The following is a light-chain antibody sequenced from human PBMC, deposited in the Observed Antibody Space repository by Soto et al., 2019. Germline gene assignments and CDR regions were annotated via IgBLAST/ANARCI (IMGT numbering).Light chain of an antibody. Sequence: ETVMTQSPATLSVSPGEGVTLSCRASQSVSSKLAWYQQKPGQAPRLLIYGASTRATGIPARFSRSGSGTEFTLTINSLQSDDFAVYNCQQYNDWPLTFGGGTMVEIK. V-gene: IGKV3-15*01. CDR3: QQYNDWPLT. J-gene: IGKJ4*01. CDR1: QSVSSK. CDR2: GAS.